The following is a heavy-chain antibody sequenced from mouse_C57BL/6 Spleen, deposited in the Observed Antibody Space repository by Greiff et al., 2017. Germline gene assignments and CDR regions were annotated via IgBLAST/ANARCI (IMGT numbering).Heavy chain of an antibody. D-gene: IGHD1-1*01. CDR1: GFTFSDYY. V-gene: IGHV5-16*01. CDR2: INYDGSST. CDR3: ARDSSYYYGSSPYWYFDV. Sequence: EVKLVESEGGLVQPGSSMKLSCTASGFTFSDYYMAWVRQVPEKGLEWVANINYDGSSTYYLDSLKSRFIISRDNAKNILYLQMSSLKSEDTATYYCARDSSYYYGSSPYWYFDVWGTGTTVTVSS. J-gene: IGHJ1*03.